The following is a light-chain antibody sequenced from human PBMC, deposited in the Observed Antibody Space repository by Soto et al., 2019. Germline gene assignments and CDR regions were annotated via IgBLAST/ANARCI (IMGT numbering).Light chain of an antibody. CDR2: KAS. CDR1: QSNSTW. J-gene: IGKJ4*01. V-gene: IGKV1-5*03. CDR3: QQYNTYPLT. Sequence: DIQMTQSPSTLSASVGDRVTITCRASQSNSTWLAWYQQKPGKAPKLLIYKASSLEGGVPSRFSGSGSGTEFNITISSLQPDDFATYYCQQYNTYPLTFGGGTTVDIE.